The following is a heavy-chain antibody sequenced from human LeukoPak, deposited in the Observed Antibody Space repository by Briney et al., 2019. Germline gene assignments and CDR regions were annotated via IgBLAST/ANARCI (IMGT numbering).Heavy chain of an antibody. J-gene: IGHJ6*03. V-gene: IGHV3-23*01. CDR3: AKQRGALRENYYMDV. CDR1: GFSFSNYA. CDR2: AGSSSR. Sequence: GGSLRLCCLASGFSFSNYAMSWVRQAPGKGLEWVSNAGSSSRLYGDSVKGRFSVSRDNSKNTLYLQMNSLRADDTAVYYCAKQRGALRENYYMDVWGKGTTVTVSS.